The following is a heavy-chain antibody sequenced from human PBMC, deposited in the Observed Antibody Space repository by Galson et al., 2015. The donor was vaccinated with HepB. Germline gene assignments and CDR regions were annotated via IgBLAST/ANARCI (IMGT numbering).Heavy chain of an antibody. V-gene: IGHV4-4*02. CDR2: IYHSGST. CDR1: GGSISSSNW. J-gene: IGHJ4*02. Sequence: ETLSLTCAVSGGSISSSNWWSWVRQPPGKGLEWIGEIYHSGSTNYNPSLKSRVTISVDKSKNQFSLKLSSVTAADTAVYYCARDKMEDYYDSSGYLDYWGQGTLVTVSS. D-gene: IGHD3-22*01. CDR3: ARDKMEDYYDSSGYLDY.